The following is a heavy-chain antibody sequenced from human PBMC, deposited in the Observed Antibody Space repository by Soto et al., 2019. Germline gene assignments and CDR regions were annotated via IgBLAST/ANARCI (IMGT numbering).Heavy chain of an antibody. D-gene: IGHD4-17*01. J-gene: IGHJ5*02. CDR2: IYWDDEK. V-gene: IGHV2-5*02. Sequence: QITLKESGPTLAKPTQTLTLTCTFPVFSLTTCGAGVGWIRQSPGKALEWLALIYWDDEKRYSPSLNSRLTITKDTSKNQVVLTMTNMDPADTATYFCAHRTTTATWGFDPWGQGTLVTVSS. CDR1: VFSLTTCGAG. CDR3: AHRTTTATWGFDP.